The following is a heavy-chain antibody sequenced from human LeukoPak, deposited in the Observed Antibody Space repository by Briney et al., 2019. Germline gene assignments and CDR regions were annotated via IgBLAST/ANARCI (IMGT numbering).Heavy chain of an antibody. CDR1: EFIFSNYG. V-gene: IGHV3-53*01. J-gene: IGHJ3*02. D-gene: IGHD6-13*01. CDR2: IYSGGST. CDR3: ARAAGYSSSWYPLDAFDI. Sequence: GGSLRLSCAASEFIFSNYGMRWVRQAPGKGLEWVSVIYSGGSTYYADSVKGRFTISRDNSKNTLYLQMNSLRAEDTAVYYCARAAGYSSSWYPLDAFDIWGQGTMVTVSS.